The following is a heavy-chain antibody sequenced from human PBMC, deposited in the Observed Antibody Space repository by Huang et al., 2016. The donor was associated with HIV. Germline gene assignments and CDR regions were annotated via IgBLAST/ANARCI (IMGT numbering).Heavy chain of an antibody. J-gene: IGHJ3*01. CDR1: GYSFSIYW. Sequence: EVQLVQSGAEVKKPGESLKISCTGSGYSFSIYWIAWVRQLPGKGLEWMVIIYPCESKSTYSPSFEGHVSISVDKSINTVYLHWSSLKASDTAIYYCAKGRRAFDVWGQGTWVTVSS. CDR2: IYPCESKS. V-gene: IGHV5-51*03. CDR3: AKGRRAFDV.